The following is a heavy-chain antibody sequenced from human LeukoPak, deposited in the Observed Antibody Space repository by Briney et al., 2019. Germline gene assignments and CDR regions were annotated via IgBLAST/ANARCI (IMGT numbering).Heavy chain of an antibody. Sequence: ASVKVSCKASGYTFTTYGISWVRQAPGQGLEWLGWISTCNDNTNYAQKFQGRVTMTRDTSISTAYMELSRLRSDDTAVYYCARARPYYDSSGALYWGQGTLVTVSS. CDR3: ARARPYYDSSGALY. D-gene: IGHD3-22*01. V-gene: IGHV1-18*01. J-gene: IGHJ4*02. CDR1: GYTFTTYG. CDR2: ISTCNDNT.